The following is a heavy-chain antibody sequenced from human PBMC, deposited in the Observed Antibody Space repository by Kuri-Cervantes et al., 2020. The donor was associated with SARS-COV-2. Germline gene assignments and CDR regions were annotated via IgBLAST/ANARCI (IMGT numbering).Heavy chain of an antibody. D-gene: IGHD1-26*01. CDR2: IYSGGST. V-gene: IGHV3-53*01. Sequence: GESLKISCAASGFTVSSNYMSWVRQAPGKGLEWVSVIYSGGSTYYADSVKGRFTISRDNSKNTLYLQMNSLRAEDTAVYYCTRALSYTGYSGSYNWFDPWGQGTLVTVSS. CDR1: GFTVSSNY. J-gene: IGHJ5*02. CDR3: TRALSYTGYSGSYNWFDP.